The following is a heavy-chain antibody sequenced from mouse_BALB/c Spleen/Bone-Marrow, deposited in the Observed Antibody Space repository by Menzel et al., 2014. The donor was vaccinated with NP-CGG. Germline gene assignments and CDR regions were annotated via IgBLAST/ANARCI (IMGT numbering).Heavy chain of an antibody. D-gene: IGHD4-1*01. CDR3: ARGGNWEDFDY. Sequence: DVMLVESGGGLVQPGGSRKLSCAASGFTFSNFGMHWVRQAPERGLEWVAYISSGSSTIYYADTVKGRFTISRDNPKNTLFLQMTGLRSEDTAMYYCARGGNWEDFDYWGQGTTLTVSS. V-gene: IGHV5-17*02. CDR1: GFTFSNFG. CDR2: ISSGSSTI. J-gene: IGHJ2*01.